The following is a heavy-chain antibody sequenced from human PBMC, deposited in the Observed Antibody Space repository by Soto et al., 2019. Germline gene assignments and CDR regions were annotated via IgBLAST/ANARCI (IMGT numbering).Heavy chain of an antibody. J-gene: IGHJ4*02. CDR3: AKVRTPGYSSSWLDY. CDR2: ISGSGGST. CDR1: GFTFSTYA. Sequence: GGSLRLSCAASGFTFSTYAMSWVRQAPGKGLEWVSAISGSGGSTYYADSVKGHFTISRGNSKNTLYLQMNSLRAEDTAVYYCAKVRTPGYSSSWLDYWGQGTLVTVSS. D-gene: IGHD6-13*01. V-gene: IGHV3-23*01.